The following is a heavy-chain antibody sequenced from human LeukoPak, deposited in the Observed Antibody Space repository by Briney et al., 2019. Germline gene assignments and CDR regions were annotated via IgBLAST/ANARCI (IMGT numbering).Heavy chain of an antibody. V-gene: IGHV3-23*01. CDR1: GFTFSSYA. CDR2: ISGGGGST. J-gene: IGHJ5*02. CDR3: ARSDWFDP. Sequence: TGGSLRLSCVASGFTFSSYAMSWVRQAPGKGLEWVSAISGGGGSTYYADSVKGRFTISRDNAKNTLYLQMNSLRAEDTAVYYCARSDWFDPWGQGTLVTVSS. D-gene: IGHD6-6*01.